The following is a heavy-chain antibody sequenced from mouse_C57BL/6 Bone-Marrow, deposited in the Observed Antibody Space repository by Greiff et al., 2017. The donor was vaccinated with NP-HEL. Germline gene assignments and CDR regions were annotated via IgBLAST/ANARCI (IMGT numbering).Heavy chain of an antibody. V-gene: IGHV5-16*01. D-gene: IGHD2-4*01. J-gene: IGHJ4*01. CDR2: INYDGSST. Sequence: DVMLVESEGGLVQPGSSMKLSCTASGFTFSDYYMAWVRQVPEKGLEWVANINYDGSSTYYLDSLKSRFIISRDHAKNMLYLQMSSLKSEDTATYYCAREGGLRRRTYAMDYWGQGTSVTVSS. CDR1: GFTFSDYY. CDR3: AREGGLRRRTYAMDY.